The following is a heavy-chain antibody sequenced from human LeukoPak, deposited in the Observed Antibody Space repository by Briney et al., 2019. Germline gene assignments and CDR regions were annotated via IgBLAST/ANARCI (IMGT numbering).Heavy chain of an antibody. CDR1: GYTFTSYY. CDR2: INPSGGST. D-gene: IGHD4-23*01. CDR3: ARDNSVEDTAWWFDP. V-gene: IGHV1-46*01. J-gene: IGHJ5*02. Sequence: ASVKVSCKASGYTFTSYYIHWVRQAPGEGLEWMGIINPSGGSTSYAQKFQGRVTMTRDMSTSTDYMELSSLRSEDTAVYYCARDNSVEDTAWWFDPWGQGTLVTVSS.